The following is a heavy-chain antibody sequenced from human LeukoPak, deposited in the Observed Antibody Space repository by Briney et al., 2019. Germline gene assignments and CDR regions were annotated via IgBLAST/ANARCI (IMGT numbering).Heavy chain of an antibody. CDR3: AKDHYGSGSYHPYYYYGMDV. V-gene: IGHV3-9*01. CDR1: GFTFDDYA. J-gene: IGHJ6*02. D-gene: IGHD3-10*01. CDR2: ISWNSGSI. Sequence: PGGSLKLSCAASGFTFDDYAMHWVRQAPGKGLEWVSGISWNSGSIGYADSVKGRFTISRDNAKNSLYLQMNSLRAEDAALYYCAKDHYGSGSYHPYYYYGMDVWGQGTTVTVSS.